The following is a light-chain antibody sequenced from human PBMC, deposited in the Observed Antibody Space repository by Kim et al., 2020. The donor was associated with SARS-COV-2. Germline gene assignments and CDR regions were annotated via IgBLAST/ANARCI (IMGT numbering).Light chain of an antibody. CDR1: SSNIGSNT. Sequence: RVTISCSGSSSNIGSNTVDWYQQLPGTPPKLLIFQNNRRPSGVPDRFSGSKSRTSAFLAISGLQSEDEGDYYCAAWDDSLNGLVVFGGGTQLTVL. J-gene: IGLJ2*01. CDR3: AAWDDSLNGLVV. CDR2: QNN. V-gene: IGLV1-44*01.